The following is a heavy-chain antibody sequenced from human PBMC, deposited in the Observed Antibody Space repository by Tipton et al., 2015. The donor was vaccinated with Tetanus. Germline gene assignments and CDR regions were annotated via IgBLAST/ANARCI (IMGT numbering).Heavy chain of an antibody. D-gene: IGHD1-26*01. CDR3: ARSMPKGATVFDY. CDR1: GGSITNYY. V-gene: IGHV4-59*01. Sequence: TLSLTCTVSGGSITNYYWSWVRQSPGKGLEWIGYVYYRGGTIASPSLKSRVTMSVDTSKNQFSLKLRSVTAADTAVYYCARSMPKGATVFDYWGQGTLVTVSS. CDR2: VYYRGGT. J-gene: IGHJ4*02.